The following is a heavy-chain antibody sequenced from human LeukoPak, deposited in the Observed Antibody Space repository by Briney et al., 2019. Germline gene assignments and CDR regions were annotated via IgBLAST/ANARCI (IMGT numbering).Heavy chain of an antibody. CDR1: GFTFSSYA. CDR3: AKSYLTSLIRGNGVDV. J-gene: IGHJ6*02. D-gene: IGHD3-10*01. CDR2: ITNTGGST. Sequence: PGGSLRLSCAASGFTFSSYAMNWVRQAPGKGLEWVSAITNTGGSTYYADSVKGRFTISRDNSKNTLHLQMSSLRAEDTAVYYCAKSYLTSLIRGNGVDVWGQGTTVTVSS. V-gene: IGHV3-23*01.